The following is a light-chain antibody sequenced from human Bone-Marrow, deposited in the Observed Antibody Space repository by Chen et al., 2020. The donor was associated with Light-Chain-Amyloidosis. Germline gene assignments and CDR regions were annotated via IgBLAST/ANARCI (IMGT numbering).Light chain of an antibody. J-gene: IGLJ2*01. CDR3: QSADSSGTYEVI. V-gene: IGLV3-25*03. CDR1: DLPTKY. Sequence: SYELTQPPSVSVSPGTTARITCSGDDLPTKYAYWYQQKPGQASVLVIHRDTERPSGISERFSGSSSGTTATLTISGVQAEDEADYHCQSADSSGTYEVIFGGGTKLTVL. CDR2: RDT.